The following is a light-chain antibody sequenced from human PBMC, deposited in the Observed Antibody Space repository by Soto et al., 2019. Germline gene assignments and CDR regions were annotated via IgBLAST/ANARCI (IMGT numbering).Light chain of an antibody. CDR1: QSISSY. V-gene: IGKV1-39*01. CDR3: QQSYNAPRT. CDR2: AAS. J-gene: IGKJ1*01. Sequence: DIQTTQSPSSLSASVGDRVTISCRASQSISSYLNWYQQKPGRAPNLLIYAASSLQSGVPSRFSGSGSGTDFTLTINSLQPEDFATYYCQQSYNAPRTFGQGTKVDIK.